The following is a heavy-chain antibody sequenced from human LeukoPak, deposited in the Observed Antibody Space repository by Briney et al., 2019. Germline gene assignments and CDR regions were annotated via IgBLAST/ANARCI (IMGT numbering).Heavy chain of an antibody. CDR2: FYSGGST. D-gene: IGHD2-2*01. J-gene: IGHJ4*02. CDR3: VTYQLLLYGFDY. Sequence: PGGSLRLSCAASGFTFSSYGMHWVRQAPGKGLEWVSMFYSGGSTFYADSVKGRFTIARDSSKNTLYLRMNTLRAEDTAVYYCVTYQLLLYGFDYWGQGTLVTVSS. CDR1: GFTFSSYG. V-gene: IGHV3-66*01.